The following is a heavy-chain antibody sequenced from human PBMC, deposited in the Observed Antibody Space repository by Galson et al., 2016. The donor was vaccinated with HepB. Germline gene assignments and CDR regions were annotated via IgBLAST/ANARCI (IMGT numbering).Heavy chain of an antibody. V-gene: IGHV3-48*02. Sequence: SLRLSCAASGFTFSSYTMNWVRQAPGKGLEWVSYISSSSSSIYYADSVKGRFTISRDNAKNSLYLQMNSLRDEDTAVYYCATRYCSGGSCYSAAPGYWYFDLWGRGTLATVSS. J-gene: IGHJ2*01. D-gene: IGHD2-15*01. CDR1: GFTFSSYT. CDR3: ATRYCSGGSCYSAAPGYWYFDL. CDR2: ISSSSSSI.